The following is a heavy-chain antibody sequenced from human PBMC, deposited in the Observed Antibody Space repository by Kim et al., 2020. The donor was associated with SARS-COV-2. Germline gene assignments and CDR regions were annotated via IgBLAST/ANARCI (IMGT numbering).Heavy chain of an antibody. CDR3: ARDIRGRAEYYYYGMDV. Sequence: ASVKVSCKASGYTFTSYGISWVRQAPGQGLEWMGWISAYNGNTNYAQKLQGRVTMTTDTSTSTAYMELRSLRSDDTAVYYCARDIRGRAEYYYYGMDVWGQGTTVTVSS. CDR1: GYTFTSYG. V-gene: IGHV1-18*01. CDR2: ISAYNGNT. J-gene: IGHJ6*02. D-gene: IGHD3-3*02.